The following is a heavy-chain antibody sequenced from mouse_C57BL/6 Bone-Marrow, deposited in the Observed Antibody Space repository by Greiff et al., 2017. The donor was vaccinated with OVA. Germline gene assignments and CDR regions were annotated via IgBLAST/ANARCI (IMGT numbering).Heavy chain of an antibody. V-gene: IGHV1-54*01. CDR2: INPGSGGT. Sequence: VQLQQSGAELVRPGTSVKVSCKASGYAFTNYLIEWVKQRPGQGLEWIGVINPGSGGTNYNEKFKGKATLTADKSSSTAYMQLSSLTSEDSAVYFCARDYDYDEGYFDYWGQGTTLTVSS. CDR1: GYAFTNYL. D-gene: IGHD2-4*01. J-gene: IGHJ2*01. CDR3: ARDYDYDEGYFDY.